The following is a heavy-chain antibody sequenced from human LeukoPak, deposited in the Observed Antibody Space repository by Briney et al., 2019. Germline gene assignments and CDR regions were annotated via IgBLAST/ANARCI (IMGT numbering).Heavy chain of an antibody. D-gene: IGHD1-7*01. CDR3: ASSETTEGVGLDY. CDR2: IYHSGST. V-gene: IGHV4-30-2*01. J-gene: IGHJ4*02. Sequence: SETLSLTCAVSGGSISSGGYSWSWIRQPPGKGLEWIGYIYHSGSTYYNPSLKSRVTISVDRSKNQFSLKLSSVTAADTAVYYCASSETTEGVGLDYWGQGTLVTVSS. CDR1: GGSISSGGYS.